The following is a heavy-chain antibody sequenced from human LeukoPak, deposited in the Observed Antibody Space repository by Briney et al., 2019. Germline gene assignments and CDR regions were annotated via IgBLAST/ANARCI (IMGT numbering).Heavy chain of an antibody. Sequence: SETLSLTCTVSGGSISSSSYYWSWIRQPPGKGLEWIGYIYYSGSTNYNPSLKSRVTISVDASKNQFTLKLSSVTAADTAVYYCARGRYGWLPFDYWGQGTLVTVSS. J-gene: IGHJ4*02. V-gene: IGHV4-61*01. D-gene: IGHD3-16*01. CDR3: ARGRYGWLPFDY. CDR2: IYYSGST. CDR1: GGSISSSSYY.